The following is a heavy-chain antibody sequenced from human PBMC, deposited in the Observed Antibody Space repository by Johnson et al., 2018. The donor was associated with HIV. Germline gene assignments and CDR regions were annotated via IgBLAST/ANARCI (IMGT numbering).Heavy chain of an antibody. Sequence: MLLVESGGGLVQPGGSLRLSCAASGFTFSSYSMNWVRQAPGKGLEWVSYISSSSSTIYYADSVKGRFTISRDNAKNSLYLQMYSLRAEDTAVYYCASPTSSRNGYSYGNAFDIWGQGTMVTVSS. D-gene: IGHD5-18*01. J-gene: IGHJ3*02. CDR3: ASPTSSRNGYSYGNAFDI. CDR2: ISSSSSTI. CDR1: GFTFSSYS. V-gene: IGHV3-48*01.